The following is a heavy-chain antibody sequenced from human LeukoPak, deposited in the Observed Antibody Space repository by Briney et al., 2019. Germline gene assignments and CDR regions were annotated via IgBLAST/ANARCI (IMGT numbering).Heavy chain of an antibody. CDR2: IKQDGSEK. Sequence: GGSLRLSCAASGFTLSGYWMSWVRQAPGKGLEWVAHIKQDGSEKYYVDSVKGRFTISRDNAKNSLYLQMNSLRAEDTAVYYCARAHIAAADDAFDIWGQGTMVTVSS. D-gene: IGHD6-13*01. CDR3: ARAHIAAADDAFDI. CDR1: GFTLSGYW. J-gene: IGHJ3*02. V-gene: IGHV3-7*01.